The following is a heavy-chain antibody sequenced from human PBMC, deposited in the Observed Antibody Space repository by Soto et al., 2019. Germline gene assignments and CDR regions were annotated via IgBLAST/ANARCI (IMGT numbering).Heavy chain of an antibody. Sequence: ASETLSLTCTVSGGSISSGGYYWSWIRQHPGKGLEWIGYIYYSGSTNYNPSLKSRVTISVDTSKNQFSLKLSSVTAADTAVYYCARHSTHYYYMDVWGKGTTVTVSS. D-gene: IGHD4-17*01. CDR3: ARHSTHYYYMDV. V-gene: IGHV4-31*03. CDR1: GGSISSGGYY. J-gene: IGHJ6*03. CDR2: IYYSGST.